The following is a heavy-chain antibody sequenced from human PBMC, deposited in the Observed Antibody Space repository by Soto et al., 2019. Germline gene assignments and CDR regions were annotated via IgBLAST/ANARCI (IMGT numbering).Heavy chain of an antibody. CDR1: GYTFTSYG. V-gene: IGHV1-18*01. CDR2: ISAYNDNT. Sequence: GASVKVSCKASGYTFTSYGISWVRQAPGQGLEWMGWISAYNDNTNYAQELQGRVTMTTDTSTSTAYMELRSLRSDDTAVYYCASVYYGSGRYYYYMDVWGKGTTVTVSS. CDR3: ASVYYGSGRYYYYMDV. D-gene: IGHD3-10*01. J-gene: IGHJ6*03.